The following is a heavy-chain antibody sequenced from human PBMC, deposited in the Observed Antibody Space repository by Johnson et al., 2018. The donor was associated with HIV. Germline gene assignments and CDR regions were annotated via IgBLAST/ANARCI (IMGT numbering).Heavy chain of an antibody. CDR1: GFTFSSYA. V-gene: IGHV3-NL1*01. J-gene: IGHJ3*02. CDR2: IYSGGST. Sequence: QVQLVESGGGVVQPGGSLRLSCAASGFTFSSYAMNWVRQAPGKGLEWVSVIYSGGSTYYADSVKGRLTISRDNAKNSLNLQMNSLRPEGTALYFCANGGNTAASAWEIWGEGKMGTVSS. CDR3: ANGGNTAASAWEI. D-gene: IGHD1-14*01.